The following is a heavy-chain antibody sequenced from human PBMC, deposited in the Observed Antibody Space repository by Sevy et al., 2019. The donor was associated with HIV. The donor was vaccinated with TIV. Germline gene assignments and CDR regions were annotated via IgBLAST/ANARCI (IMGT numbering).Heavy chain of an antibody. CDR2: ISAYNGNT. V-gene: IGHV1-18*01. D-gene: IGHD3-10*01. CDR1: GYTFTSYG. J-gene: IGHJ5*02. CDR3: ARLVKPYYSRSWFDP. Sequence: ASVKVSCKASGYTFTSYGISWVRQAPGQGLEWMGWISAYNGNTNYAQKLQGRVTMTTDTSTSTAYMERRSLRSDDTAVYYCARLVKPYYSRSWFDPWGQGTLVTVSS.